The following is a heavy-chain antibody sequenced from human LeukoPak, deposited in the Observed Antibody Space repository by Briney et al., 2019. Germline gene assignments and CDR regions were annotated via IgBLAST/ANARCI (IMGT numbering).Heavy chain of an antibody. CDR1: GFPLRSAW. V-gene: IGHV3-15*01. Sequence: GGSLRLSCAASGFPLRSAWMSWVRQAPGKGLEWVGRIKTKTDGMATDYAAPVRGRFTISRDDSQNMLYLQMNSLKIEDTAIYYCTRHSWFHPWGQGTLVTVSS. CDR3: TRHSWFHP. CDR2: IKTKTDGMAT. J-gene: IGHJ5*02.